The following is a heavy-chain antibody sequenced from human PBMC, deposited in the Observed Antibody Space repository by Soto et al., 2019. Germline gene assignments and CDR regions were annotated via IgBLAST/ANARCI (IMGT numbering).Heavy chain of an antibody. V-gene: IGHV1-46*01. Sequence: ASVKVSCKASGYTFTNYNIHWFRQAPGQGLEWLGIIRPSGINTGYAQGFQGRVTVTRDTSISTAYMELSRLRSDDTAVYYCAREGYDSSGYYGEYGYWGQGTLVTVSS. CDR3: AREGYDSSGYYGEYGY. CDR1: GYTFTNYN. D-gene: IGHD3-22*01. CDR2: IRPSGINT. J-gene: IGHJ4*02.